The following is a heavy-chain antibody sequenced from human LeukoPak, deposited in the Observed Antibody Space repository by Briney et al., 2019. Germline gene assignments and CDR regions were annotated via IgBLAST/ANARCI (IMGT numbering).Heavy chain of an antibody. J-gene: IGHJ4*02. CDR1: GFTFSGSA. D-gene: IGHD3-3*02. Sequence: GGSLRLSCAASGFTFSGSAMHWVRQAPGKGLEWVAVIWYDGSNKYYADSVKGRFTISRDNSKNTLYLQMNSLRAEDTAVYYCARGISSWYLDYWGQGTLVTVSS. CDR2: IWYDGSNK. CDR3: ARGISSWYLDY. V-gene: IGHV3-33*08.